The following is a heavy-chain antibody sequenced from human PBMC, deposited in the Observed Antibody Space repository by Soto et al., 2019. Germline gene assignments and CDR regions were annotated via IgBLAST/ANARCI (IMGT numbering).Heavy chain of an antibody. CDR1: GYTFTNYD. Sequence: QVQLVQSGAEVKKPGASVKVSCKASGYTFTNYDIHWVRQATGQGLEWMGWMNPDSGNTGQSKQFQGRVTMTSDTSISTAYTEMSSLTFEDTAVYYGARSPFRLTWFDPWGQGTLVTVSS. V-gene: IGHV1-8*01. J-gene: IGHJ5*02. CDR2: MNPDSGNT. D-gene: IGHD2-21*02. CDR3: ARSPFRLTWFDP.